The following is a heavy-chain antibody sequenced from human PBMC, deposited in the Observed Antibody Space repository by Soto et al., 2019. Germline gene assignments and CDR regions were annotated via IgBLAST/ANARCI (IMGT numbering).Heavy chain of an antibody. V-gene: IGHV3-30-3*01. CDR3: ARDRYGTSYFDY. J-gene: IGHJ4*02. D-gene: IGHD3-9*01. CDR2: ISYDGSNK. Sequence: GGSLRLSCAASGFTFSSYAIHWVRQAPGKGLEWVAVISYDGSNKYYADSVKGRFTISRDNSKNTLYLQMDSLRAEDTAVYYCARDRYGTSYFDYWGQGTLVTVSS. CDR1: GFTFSSYA.